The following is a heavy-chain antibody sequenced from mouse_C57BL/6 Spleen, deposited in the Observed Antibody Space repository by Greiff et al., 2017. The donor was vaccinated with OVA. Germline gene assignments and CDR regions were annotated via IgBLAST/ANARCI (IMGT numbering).Heavy chain of an antibody. CDR2: IDPEDGET. D-gene: IGHD2-2*01. CDR3: ARWRRSYYGYDFDY. J-gene: IGHJ2*01. V-gene: IGHV14-2*01. CDR1: GFNIKDYY. Sequence: DVKLVESGAELVKPGASVKLSCTASGFNIKDYYMHWVKQRTEQGLEWIGRIDPEDGETKYAPKFQGKATITADTSSNTAYLQLSSLTSEDTAVYYCARWRRSYYGYDFDYWGQGTTLTVSS.